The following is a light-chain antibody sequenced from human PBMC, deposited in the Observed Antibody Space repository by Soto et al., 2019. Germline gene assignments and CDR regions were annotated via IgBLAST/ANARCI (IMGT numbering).Light chain of an antibody. V-gene: IGKV3-20*01. CDR3: QQCGSSPRT. J-gene: IGKJ1*01. CDR2: GAS. CDR1: QSVSSSY. Sequence: EVVLTQSPGTLSLSPGERATLSCRASQSVSSSYLAWYQQKPGQAPRLLIYGASNRATGIPDRFSGSGSGADFTLIISRLEPEDFAVYYCQQCGSSPRTFGQGTKVEIK.